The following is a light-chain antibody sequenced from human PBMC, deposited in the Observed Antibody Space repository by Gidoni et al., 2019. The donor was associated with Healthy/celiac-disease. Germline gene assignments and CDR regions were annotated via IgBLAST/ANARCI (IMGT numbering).Light chain of an antibody. V-gene: IGKV1-39*01. CDR1: KSISSY. CDR2: AAS. J-gene: IGKJ4*01. Sequence: DIQMTQSPSSLSASVGDRVTITCRASKSISSYLNWYQQKPGKAPKLLIYAASSLQSGVPSRFSGSVSGTDFTLTISSLQPEDFATYYCQQSYSTPFTFGGGTKVEIK. CDR3: QQSYSTPFT.